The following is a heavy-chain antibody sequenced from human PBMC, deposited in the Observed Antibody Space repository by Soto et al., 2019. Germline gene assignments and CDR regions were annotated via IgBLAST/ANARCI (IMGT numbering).Heavy chain of an antibody. D-gene: IGHD5-12*01. CDR3: AKEGSVDIGEYYFDY. CDR1: GFTFSSYA. Sequence: PGGSLRLSCAASGFTFSSYAMSWFRQAPGRGLEWVSAISGSGGSTYYADSVKGRFTISRDNSKNTLYLQMNSLRPEDTAVYYCAKEGSVDIGEYYFDYWGQGTLVTVSS. V-gene: IGHV3-23*01. J-gene: IGHJ4*02. CDR2: ISGSGGST.